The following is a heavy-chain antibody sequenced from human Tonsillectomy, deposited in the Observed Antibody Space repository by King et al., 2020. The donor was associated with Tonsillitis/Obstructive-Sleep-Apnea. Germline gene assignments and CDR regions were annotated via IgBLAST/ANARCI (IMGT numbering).Heavy chain of an antibody. CDR1: GYTFTGND. J-gene: IGHJ4*02. D-gene: IGHD3-22*01. CDR3: ARDQHYYDSSGFDY. Sequence: QLVESGAEVKKPGASVKVACKASGYTFTGNDMHWVRRAPGKSLQGMGCITPKSVGTNFAQKFKGWVTMTRDRSISTAYMELSRLRSDEPAVYYCARDQHYYDSSGFDYWGQGTLVTVSS. V-gene: IGHV1-2*04. CDR2: ITPKSVGT.